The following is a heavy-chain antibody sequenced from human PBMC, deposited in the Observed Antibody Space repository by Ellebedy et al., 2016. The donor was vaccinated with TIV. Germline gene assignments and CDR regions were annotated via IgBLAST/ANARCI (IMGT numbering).Heavy chain of an antibody. J-gene: IGHJ4*02. CDR2: VRGSGDST. Sequence: GESLKISXAASGFTFSSYAMSWDRQAPGKGLEWVSTVRGSGDSTHYADSVKGRFTISRDNPKNTLYLQMNSLRAEDTAVYYCAKVDRWWELLAAYWGQGTLVTVSS. CDR3: AKVDRWWELLAAY. V-gene: IGHV3-23*01. D-gene: IGHD1-26*01. CDR1: GFTFSSYA.